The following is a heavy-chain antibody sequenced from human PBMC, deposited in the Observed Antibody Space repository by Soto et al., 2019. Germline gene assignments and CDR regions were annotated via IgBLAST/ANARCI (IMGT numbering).Heavy chain of an antibody. D-gene: IGHD3-10*01. V-gene: IGHV1-18*04. CDR3: ARDQDSGSGSYLTYRTYYYGMDV. CDR2: TSAYNGNT. J-gene: IGHJ6*02. CDR1: GYTFTSYG. Sequence: GASVKVSCKASGYTFTSYGISWVRQAPGQGLEWMGWTSAYNGNTNYAQKLQGRVTMTTDTSTSTAYMELRSLRSDDTAVYYCARDQDSGSGSYLTYRTYYYGMDVWGQGTTVTVSS.